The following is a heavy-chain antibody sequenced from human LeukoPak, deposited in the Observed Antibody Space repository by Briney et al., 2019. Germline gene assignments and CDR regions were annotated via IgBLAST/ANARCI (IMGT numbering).Heavy chain of an antibody. V-gene: IGHV3-69-1*01. Sequence: GGSLRLSCAASGFTVSSDYMSWVRQAPGKGLEWVSHISENIYHADSVKGRFTISRDNAKNSLYLQMSNLRAEDTAMYYCVREIGRPKTFYFDSWGRGTLVIVSS. CDR3: VREIGRPKTFYFDS. CDR2: ISENI. CDR1: GFTVSSDY. J-gene: IGHJ4*02.